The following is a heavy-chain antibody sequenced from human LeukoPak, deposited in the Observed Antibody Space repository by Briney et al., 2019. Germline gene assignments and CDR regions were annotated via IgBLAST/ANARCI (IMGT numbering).Heavy chain of an antibody. CDR3: ASRCSGGSCPEDY. CDR2: IYHSGST. J-gene: IGHJ4*02. V-gene: IGHV4-38-2*02. D-gene: IGHD2-15*01. CDR1: GYSISSGYY. Sequence: SETLSLTCTVSGYSISSGYYWGWIRQPPGKGLEWIGSIYHSGSTYYNPSLKSRVTISVDTSKNQFSLKLSSVTAADTAVYYCASRCSGGSCPEDYWSQGTLVTVSS.